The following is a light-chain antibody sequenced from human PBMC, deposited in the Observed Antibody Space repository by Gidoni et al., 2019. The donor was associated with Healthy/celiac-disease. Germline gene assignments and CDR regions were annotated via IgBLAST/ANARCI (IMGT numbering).Light chain of an antibody. V-gene: IGLV2-14*01. J-gene: IGLJ3*02. CDR1: SSDVGGYNY. CDR3: SSYTSSSTLWV. CDR2: DVS. Sequence: QSALTQPASVSGSPGQSITISCTGTSSDVGGYNYVPWYQQHPGKAPRLMIYDVSKRPSGVSNRFSGSKSGNTASLTISGLQAEDEADYYCSSYTSSSTLWVFDGGTKLTVL.